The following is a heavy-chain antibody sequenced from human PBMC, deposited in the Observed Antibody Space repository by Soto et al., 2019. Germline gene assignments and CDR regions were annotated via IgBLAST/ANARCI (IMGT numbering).Heavy chain of an antibody. V-gene: IGHV3-66*01. CDR3: ARDYHTYYYDSSGYYWPAYYFEY. CDR2: IYSGGST. Sequence: GGSLRLSCAASGFAVSSHYMSWVRQAPGKGLEWVSLIYSGGSTYYADSVKGRFTISRDNSKNTLYLQMNSLRAEDTAVYYCARDYHTYYYDSSGYYWPAYYFEYWGQGTLVTVSS. J-gene: IGHJ4*02. D-gene: IGHD3-22*01. CDR1: GFAVSSHY.